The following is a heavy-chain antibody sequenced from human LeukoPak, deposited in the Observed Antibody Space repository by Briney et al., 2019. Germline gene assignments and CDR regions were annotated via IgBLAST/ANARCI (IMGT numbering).Heavy chain of an antibody. J-gene: IGHJ4*02. D-gene: IGHD6-6*01. CDR3: AREYSSSSGHVFDY. V-gene: IGHV3-48*03. Sequence: GGSLRLSCAASGFTFSSYEMNWVRQAPGKGLEWVSYISSSGSTIYYADSVKGRFTISRDNAKNSLYLQMSSLRAEDTAVYYCAREYSSSSGHVFDYWGQGALVTVSS. CDR1: GFTFSSYE. CDR2: ISSSGSTI.